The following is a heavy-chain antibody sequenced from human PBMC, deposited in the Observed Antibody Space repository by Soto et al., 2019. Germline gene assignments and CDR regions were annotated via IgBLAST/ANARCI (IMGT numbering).Heavy chain of an antibody. D-gene: IGHD2-15*01. CDR2: INHSGST. Sequence: PSETLSLTCAVYGRSFSGYYWSWIRQPPGKGLEWIGEINHSGSTNYNPSLKSRVTISVDTSKNQFSLKLSSVTAADTAVYYCARGLGYCSGGSCLDYGMDVWGQGTTVTVSS. CDR1: GRSFSGYY. CDR3: ARGLGYCSGGSCLDYGMDV. J-gene: IGHJ6*02. V-gene: IGHV4-34*01.